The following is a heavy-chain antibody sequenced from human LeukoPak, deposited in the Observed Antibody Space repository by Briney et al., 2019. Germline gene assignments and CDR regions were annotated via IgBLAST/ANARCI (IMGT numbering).Heavy chain of an antibody. CDR3: ASPTYQGDGLHAFGYYYYGMDV. Sequence: GGSLRLSCAASGFIFSRYGMHWVRQAPGKGLEWVAFIRYDGSNKYYADSVKGRFTISRDNSKNTLYLQMNSLRAEDTAVYYCASPTYQGDGLHAFGYYYYGMDVWGQGTTVTVSS. J-gene: IGHJ6*02. V-gene: IGHV3-30*02. CDR2: IRYDGSNK. CDR1: GFIFSRYG. D-gene: IGHD5-24*01.